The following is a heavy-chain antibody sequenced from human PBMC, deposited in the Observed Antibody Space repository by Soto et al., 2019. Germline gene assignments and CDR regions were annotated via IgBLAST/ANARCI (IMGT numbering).Heavy chain of an antibody. CDR3: ASAAREYYYYGMDV. Sequence: GSLRLSCTASGFTFSSYAMSWVRQAPGKGLEWVSGISGSGGSTYYADSVKGRFTISRDNSKNTLYLQMNSLRAEDTAVYYCASAAREYYYYGMDVWGQGTTVTVS. CDR2: ISGSGGST. CDR1: GFTFSSYA. V-gene: IGHV3-23*01. J-gene: IGHJ6*02.